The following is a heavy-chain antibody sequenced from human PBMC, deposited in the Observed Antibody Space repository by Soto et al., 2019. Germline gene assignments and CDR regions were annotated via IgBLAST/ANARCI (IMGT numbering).Heavy chain of an antibody. D-gene: IGHD2-21*02. J-gene: IGHJ4*02. Sequence: LILSCAASGFTFSAYAFHWVRQAPGKGLEWLSFISYDGRETHYADSVEGRFIISRDSSKKTAYLQMNSLRGDDTAVYFCATDPVAVTGSFIDSWGQGTLVTVSS. CDR1: GFTFSAYA. CDR3: ATDPVAVTGSFIDS. CDR2: ISYDGRET. V-gene: IGHV3-30-3*01.